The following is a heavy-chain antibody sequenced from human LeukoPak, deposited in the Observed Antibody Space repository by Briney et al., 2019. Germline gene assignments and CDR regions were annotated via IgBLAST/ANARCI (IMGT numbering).Heavy chain of an antibody. CDR1: GYFISSGYY. CDR3: ARDSQDDYDFWSGYDY. V-gene: IGHV4-38-2*02. Sequence: KPSETLSLTCTVSGYFISSGYYWGWIRQPPGKGLEWIGSIYHRGSTYYNPSLRSRVTISVDTSKNQFSLKLRSVTAADTAFYYCARDSQDDYDFWSGYDYWGREPWSPSPQ. J-gene: IGHJ4*02. CDR2: IYHRGST. D-gene: IGHD3-3*01.